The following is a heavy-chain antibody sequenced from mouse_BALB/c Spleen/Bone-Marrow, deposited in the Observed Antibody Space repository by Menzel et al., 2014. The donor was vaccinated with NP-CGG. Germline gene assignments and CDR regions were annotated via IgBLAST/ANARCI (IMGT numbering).Heavy chain of an antibody. J-gene: IGHJ3*01. D-gene: IGHD2-1*01. CDR3: ARRGYYGTFLFAY. Sequence: EVQLQESGPGLVKPSQSLSLTCTVTGYSITSDSACNWIRQFPENKLEWMAYISYSGSTTYNPSLKSRISITRDTSKNQFFLQLNSVTTEDTATYYCARRGYYGTFLFAYWGQGTLVTVSA. CDR2: ISYSGST. CDR1: GYSITSDSA. V-gene: IGHV3-2*02.